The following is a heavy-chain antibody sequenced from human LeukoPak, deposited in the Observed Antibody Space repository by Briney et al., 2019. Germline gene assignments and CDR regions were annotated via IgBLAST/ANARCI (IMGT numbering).Heavy chain of an antibody. Sequence: PGGSLRLSCAASGFTFSSYWMSWVRQAPGKGLEWVANIKQDGSEKYYVDSVKGRFTISRDNAKNSLYLQMNSLRAEDTAVYYCARGSSSWIGYYYYGMDVWGQGTTVTVSS. J-gene: IGHJ6*02. CDR2: IKQDGSEK. CDR3: ARGSSSWIGYYYYGMDV. CDR1: GFTFSSYW. D-gene: IGHD6-13*01. V-gene: IGHV3-7*01.